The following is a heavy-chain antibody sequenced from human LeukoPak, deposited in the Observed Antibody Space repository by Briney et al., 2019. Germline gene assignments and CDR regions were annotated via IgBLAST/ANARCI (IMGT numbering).Heavy chain of an antibody. CDR3: AKGNLIMTTVTPFDY. CDR2: ISGSGGST. J-gene: IGHJ4*02. V-gene: IGHV3-23*01. Sequence: PGGSLRLSCAASGFAFSSYAMSWVRQAPGKGLEWVSAISGSGGSTYYADSVKGRFTISRDNSKNTLYLQMNSLRAEDTAVYYCAKGNLIMTTVTPFDYWGQGTLVTVSS. CDR1: GFAFSSYA. D-gene: IGHD4-17*01.